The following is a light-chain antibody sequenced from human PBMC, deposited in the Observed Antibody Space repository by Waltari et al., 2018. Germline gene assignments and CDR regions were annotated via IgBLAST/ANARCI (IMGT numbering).Light chain of an antibody. CDR3: QQYGRSPENT. V-gene: IGKV3-20*01. Sequence: ENVLTQSPGNLSLSPGERATISCRASQSITSPYLAWYQQKSGQAPRLLIYGAYSRATGIPDRFSGSGSGPDYTLTISRLEPEDFAVYYCQQYGRSPENTFGQGTKLEMK. CDR1: QSITSPY. CDR2: GAY. J-gene: IGKJ2*01.